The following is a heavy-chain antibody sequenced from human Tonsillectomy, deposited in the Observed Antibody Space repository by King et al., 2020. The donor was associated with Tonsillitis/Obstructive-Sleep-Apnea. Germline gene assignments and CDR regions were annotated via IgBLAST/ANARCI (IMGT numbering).Heavy chain of an antibody. V-gene: IGHV4-31*03. Sequence: VQLQESGPGLVKPSQTLSLTCTVSGGSISSGGYYWSWIRQHPGKGLEWIGYIYYSGSTYYNPSLKSRVTIYVDTSKNQFSLKLSSVTAADTAVYYCARGAIVSSPSCYFFDLWGRGTLVTVSS. CDR2: IYYSGST. D-gene: IGHD2-2*01. CDR3: ARGAIVSSPSCYFFDL. CDR1: GGSISSGGYY. J-gene: IGHJ2*01.